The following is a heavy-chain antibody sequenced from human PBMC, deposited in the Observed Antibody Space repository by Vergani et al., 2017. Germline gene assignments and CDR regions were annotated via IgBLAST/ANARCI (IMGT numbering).Heavy chain of an antibody. J-gene: IGHJ6*02. CDR1: GYTFTSYA. CDR3: ATRIAAAGTVYDYGMDV. D-gene: IGHD6-13*01. CDR2: INAGNGNT. Sequence: QVQLVQSGAEVKKPGASVKVSCKASGYTFTSYAMHWVRPAPGQRLEWMGWINAGNGNTKYSQKFQGRVTMTEDTSTDTAYMELSSLRSEDTAVYYCATRIAAAGTVYDYGMDVWGQGTTVTVSS. V-gene: IGHV1-3*01.